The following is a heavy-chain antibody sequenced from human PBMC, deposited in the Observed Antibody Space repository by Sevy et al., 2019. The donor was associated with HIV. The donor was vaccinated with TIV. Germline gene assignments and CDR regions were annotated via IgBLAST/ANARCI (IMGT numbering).Heavy chain of an antibody. CDR2: IYYSGST. CDR3: ARAGGWFGELSTDDYYYYYMDV. Sequence: SETLSLTCTVSGGSVSSGSYYWSWIRQPPGKGLEWIGYIYYSGSTNYNPSLKSRVTISVDTSKNQFSLKLSSVTAAETAVYYCARAGGWFGELSTDDYYYYYMDVWGKGTTVTVSS. CDR1: GGSVSSGSYY. D-gene: IGHD3-10*01. V-gene: IGHV4-61*01. J-gene: IGHJ6*03.